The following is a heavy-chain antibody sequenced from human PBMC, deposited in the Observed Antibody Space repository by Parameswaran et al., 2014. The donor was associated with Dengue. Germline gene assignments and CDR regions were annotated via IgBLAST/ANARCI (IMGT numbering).Heavy chain of an antibody. D-gene: IGHD3-10*01. Sequence: RQPPGKGLEWIGEINHSGSTNYNPSLKSRVTISVDTSKNQFSLKLSSVTAADTAVYYCASGFRGAPPIDYWGQGTLVTVSS. CDR2: INHSGST. J-gene: IGHJ4*02. CDR3: ASGFRGAPPIDY. V-gene: IGHV4-34*01.